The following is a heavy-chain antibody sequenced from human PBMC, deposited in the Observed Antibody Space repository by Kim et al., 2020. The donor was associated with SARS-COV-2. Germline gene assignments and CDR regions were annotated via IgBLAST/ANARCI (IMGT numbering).Heavy chain of an antibody. D-gene: IGHD1-20*01. CDR3: VRLITRGTTFDY. Sequence: GGSLRLSCAASGFTFSDHHMDWVRQAPGKGLEWVGRITSKAKSYTTEYAASVKDRFTISRDDSRNSLYLQMNSLKTEDTAVYYCVRLITRGTTFDYWGQGTLVTVSS. J-gene: IGHJ4*02. CDR2: ITSKAKSYTT. V-gene: IGHV3-72*01. CDR1: GFTFSDHH.